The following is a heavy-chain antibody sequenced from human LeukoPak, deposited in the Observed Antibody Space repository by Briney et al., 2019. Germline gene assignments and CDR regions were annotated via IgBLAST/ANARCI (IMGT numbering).Heavy chain of an antibody. D-gene: IGHD3-9*01. V-gene: IGHV4-34*01. J-gene: IGHJ6*03. CDR3: AAGITIFMDV. CDR2: INHSGST. Sequence: SETLSLTCTVSGGSISSYYWSWIRQPPGKGLEWIGEINHSGSTNYNPSLKSRVTISVDTSKNQFSLKLSSVTAADTAVYYCAAGITIFMDVWGKGTTVTVSS. CDR1: GGSISSYY.